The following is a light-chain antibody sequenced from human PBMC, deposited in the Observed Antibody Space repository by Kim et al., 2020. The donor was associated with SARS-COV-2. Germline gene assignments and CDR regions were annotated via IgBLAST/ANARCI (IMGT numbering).Light chain of an antibody. CDR1: QDIANY. V-gene: IGKV1-27*01. J-gene: IGKJ1*01. CDR3: QKCDTAPWT. Sequence: DIQMTQSPSSLSASVGDRVTITCRASQDIANYLAWYQQKPGKVPKLLIYAASTLQSGVPSRFSGNGSGTDFTLTISSLQPEDVTTYYCQKCDTAPWTFGQGTKVDIK. CDR2: AAS.